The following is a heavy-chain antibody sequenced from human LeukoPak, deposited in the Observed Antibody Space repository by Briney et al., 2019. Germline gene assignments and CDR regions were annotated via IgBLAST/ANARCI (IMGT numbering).Heavy chain of an antibody. J-gene: IGHJ6*03. Sequence: PGGSLRLSCTVSGFTLSSYEMTWFRQAPGKGLEWVANIKQDGSEKYYVDSVKGRFTISRDNAKNSLYLQMNSLRAEDTAVYYCARATYGITILQYYYYYMDVWGKGTTVTVSS. CDR2: IKQDGSEK. CDR1: GFTLSSYE. V-gene: IGHV3-7*01. D-gene: IGHD3-9*01. CDR3: ARATYGITILQYYYYYMDV.